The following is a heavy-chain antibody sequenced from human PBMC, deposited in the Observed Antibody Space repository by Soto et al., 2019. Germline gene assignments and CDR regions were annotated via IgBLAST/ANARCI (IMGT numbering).Heavy chain of an antibody. D-gene: IGHD6-13*01. J-gene: IGHJ4*02. CDR3: ARVGALGSSSCFDY. CDR1: GGSFSGYY. CDR2: ISHSGST. V-gene: IGHV4-34*01. Sequence: SETLSLTCAVYGGSFSGYYWSWIRQPPGKGLEWIGEISHSGSTNYNPSLKSRVTISVDTSKNQLSLKLSSVTAADTAVYYCARVGALGSSSCFDYWGQGTLVTSPQ.